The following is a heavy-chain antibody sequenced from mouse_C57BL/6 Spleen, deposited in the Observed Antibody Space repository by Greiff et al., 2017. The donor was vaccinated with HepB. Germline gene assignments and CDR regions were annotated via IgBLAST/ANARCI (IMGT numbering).Heavy chain of an antibody. J-gene: IGHJ2*01. CDR3: TIYRDDYPTDY. CDR2: IDPENGDT. V-gene: IGHV14-4*01. Sequence: EVQLQQSGAELVRPGASVKLSCTASGFNIKDDYMHWVKQRPEQGLEWIGWIDPENGDTEYASKFQGKATITADTSSNPAYLQLSSLTSEDTAVYYCTIYRDDYPTDYWGQGTTLTVSS. D-gene: IGHD2-4*01. CDR1: GFNIKDDY.